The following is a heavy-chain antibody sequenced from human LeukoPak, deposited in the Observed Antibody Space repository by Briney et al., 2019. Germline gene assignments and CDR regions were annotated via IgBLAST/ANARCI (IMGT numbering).Heavy chain of an antibody. V-gene: IGHV4-4*02. CDR1: GGFMNSINW. CDR3: ARNGAYCLDY. CDR2: IHQSGST. D-gene: IGHD4/OR15-4a*01. J-gene: IGHJ4*02. Sequence: PSETLSLTCVVSGGFMNSINWWSWVRQPPGKGLEWIGEIHQSGSTNYNPSLRSRVTISVDRSESQFSLNLNSVTVADTAVYYCARNGAYCLDYWGQGILVTVSS.